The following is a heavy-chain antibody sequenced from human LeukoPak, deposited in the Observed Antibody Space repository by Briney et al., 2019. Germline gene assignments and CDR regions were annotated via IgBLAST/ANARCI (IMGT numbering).Heavy chain of an antibody. CDR3: ARHILWFGEAEMDV. D-gene: IGHD3-10*01. V-gene: IGHV4-30-4*01. Sequence: SQTLSLTCTVSGGSISSGDYYWSWIRQPPGKGLEWIGYIYYSGSTYYNPSLKSRVTISVDTSKNQFSLKLSSVTAADTAVYYCARHILWFGEAEMDVWGQGTTVTVSS. CDR2: IYYSGST. J-gene: IGHJ6*02. CDR1: GGSISSGDYY.